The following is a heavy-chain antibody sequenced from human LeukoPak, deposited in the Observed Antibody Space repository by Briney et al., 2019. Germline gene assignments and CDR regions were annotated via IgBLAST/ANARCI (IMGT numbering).Heavy chain of an antibody. CDR1: GGSISGYY. CDR2: IYTSGST. Sequence: SETLSLTCTVSGGSISGYYWSWIRQPAGKGLEWIGRIYTSGSTNYNPSLKSRVTMSVDTSKNQFSLKLSSVTAADTAVYYCARSSSSEGYYCYYMDVWGKGTTVTVSS. J-gene: IGHJ6*03. V-gene: IGHV4-4*07. CDR3: ARSSSSEGYYCYYMDV. D-gene: IGHD6-6*01.